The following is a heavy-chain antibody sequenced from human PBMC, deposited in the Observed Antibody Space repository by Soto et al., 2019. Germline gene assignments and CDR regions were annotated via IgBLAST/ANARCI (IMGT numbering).Heavy chain of an antibody. J-gene: IGHJ3*02. D-gene: IGHD4-17*01. Sequence: QVQLQESGPGPVKPSETLSLTCTVSGGSISRSNYYWGWVRQPPGKGLEWIGSIYYSETTYYNPSLKSRVTISLDTSKNQFSLKLTSVTAADTAVYYCISRTVTTFNAFDIWGQGTMVTVSS. V-gene: IGHV4-39*01. CDR3: ISRTVTTFNAFDI. CDR1: GGSISRSNYY. CDR2: IYYSETT.